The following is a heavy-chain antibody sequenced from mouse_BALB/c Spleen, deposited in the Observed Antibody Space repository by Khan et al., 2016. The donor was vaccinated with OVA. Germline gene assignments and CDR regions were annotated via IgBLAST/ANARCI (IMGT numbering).Heavy chain of an antibody. CDR3: ARLGYGLAY. CDR2: IYPGDGNT. CDR1: GYAFSSYW. J-gene: IGHJ3*01. D-gene: IGHD2-2*01. Sequence: QVQLQQSGAELVRPGSSVKISCKASGYAFSSYWINCVKRRPGQGLEWIGQIYPGDGNTHYNATFKGKATLTADKSSNPAYMQLSSLTSEDSALSFCARLGYGLAYWSQGTLVTGSA. V-gene: IGHV1-80*01.